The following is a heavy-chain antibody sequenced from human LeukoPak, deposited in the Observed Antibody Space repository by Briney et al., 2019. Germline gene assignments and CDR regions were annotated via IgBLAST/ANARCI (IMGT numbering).Heavy chain of an antibody. CDR2: IIPIFGTA. D-gene: IGHD3-3*01. CDR1: GGTFSSFA. CDR3: ARAIRFLDSGFDC. Sequence: SVKVSCKASGGTFSSFAISWVRQAPGQGLEWMGGIIPIFGTANYAQKFQGRVTITADESTSTAYMELSSLRSEDTAVYYCARAIRFLDSGFDCWGQGTLVTVSS. J-gene: IGHJ4*02. V-gene: IGHV1-69*13.